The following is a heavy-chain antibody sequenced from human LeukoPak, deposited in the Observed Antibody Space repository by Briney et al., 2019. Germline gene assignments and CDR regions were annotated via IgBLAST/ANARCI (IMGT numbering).Heavy chain of an antibody. D-gene: IGHD6-13*01. CDR3: ARHAGSSWDNAFDI. J-gene: IGHJ3*02. Sequence: PSETLSLTCTVSGGSISSYYWSWIPQPPGKGLEWIAYIYYTGSTNYNPSLKSRVTISVDTSKNQFSLKLSSVTAADTAVYYCARHAGSSWDNAFDIWGQGTMVTVSS. V-gene: IGHV4-59*08. CDR1: GGSISSYY. CDR2: IYYTGST.